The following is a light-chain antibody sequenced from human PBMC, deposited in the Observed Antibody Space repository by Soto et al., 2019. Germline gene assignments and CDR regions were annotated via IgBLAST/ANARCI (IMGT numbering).Light chain of an antibody. Sequence: EIVLTQSPATLSLSPGERATLSCRASQSVSSYLAWYQQKPGQAPRLLIYDASNRATGIPARFSGSGSGTDFTLTISSLEPEDFAVYYCQQRSHWPRWTFGQGTKVEIK. CDR2: DAS. CDR1: QSVSSY. J-gene: IGKJ1*01. CDR3: QQRSHWPRWT. V-gene: IGKV3-11*01.